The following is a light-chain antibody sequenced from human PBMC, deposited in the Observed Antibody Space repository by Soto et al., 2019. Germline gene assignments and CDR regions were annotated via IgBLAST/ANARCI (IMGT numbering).Light chain of an antibody. CDR2: GNS. CDR3: QSYDSSLTALYV. J-gene: IGLJ1*01. Sequence: QSVLTQPPSVSGDPGQRVTISCTGSSSNIGAGYDVQWYQQLPGTAPKLLMYGNSNRPSGVPDRFSGSKSGTSASLAITGLQADDEADYYCQSYDSSLTALYVFGIGTKLTVL. V-gene: IGLV1-40*01. CDR1: SSNIGAGYD.